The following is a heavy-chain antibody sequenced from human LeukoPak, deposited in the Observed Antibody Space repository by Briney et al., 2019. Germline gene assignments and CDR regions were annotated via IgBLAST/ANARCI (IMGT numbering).Heavy chain of an antibody. Sequence: ASVKVSCKASGGTFSSYAISWVRQAPGQGLEWMGRIIPILAAQRFQGRFTITADKSTNTSYLEVSSLTSGDTAVYYCARVLRYFVGDAFDIWGQGTMVTVSS. CDR1: GGTFSSYA. CDR2: IIPILA. D-gene: IGHD3-9*01. V-gene: IGHV1-69*04. J-gene: IGHJ3*02. CDR3: ARVLRYFVGDAFDI.